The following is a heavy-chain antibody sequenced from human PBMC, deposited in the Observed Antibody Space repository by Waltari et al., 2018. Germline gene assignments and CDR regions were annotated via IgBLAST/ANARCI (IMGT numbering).Heavy chain of an antibody. V-gene: IGHV4-34*01. CDR1: SGSLSNYY. CDR3: ARSPRFGVGSYQFDS. D-gene: IGHD3-10*01. Sequence: QVQLQQWGAGLLKPSETLSLTCAVSSGSLSNYYWNWIRQTPGKGLEWIGDIDRSGNTNHNASLMSRLTISRDISKSHFSLRLESVTAADTAVYYCARSPRFGVGSYQFDSWGQGTLVTVSS. J-gene: IGHJ4*02. CDR2: IDRSGNT.